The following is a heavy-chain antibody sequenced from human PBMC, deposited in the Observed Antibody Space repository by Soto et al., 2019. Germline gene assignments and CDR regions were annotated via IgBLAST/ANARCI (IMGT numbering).Heavy chain of an antibody. D-gene: IGHD2-15*01. Sequence: LRLSCAASGFTFSNAWMSWVRQAPGKGLEWVGRIKSKTDGGTTDYAAPVKGRFTISRDDSKNTLYLQMNSLKTEDTAVHYCTTVNRYCSGGSCYLDFDYWGQGTLVTVSS. CDR3: TTVNRYCSGGSCYLDFDY. J-gene: IGHJ4*02. CDR1: GFTFSNAW. V-gene: IGHV3-15*01. CDR2: IKSKTDGGTT.